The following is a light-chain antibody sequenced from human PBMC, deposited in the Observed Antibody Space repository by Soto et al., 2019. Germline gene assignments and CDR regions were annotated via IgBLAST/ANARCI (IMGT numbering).Light chain of an antibody. CDR2: EVS. J-gene: IGLJ2*01. V-gene: IGLV2-14*01. Sequence: QSVLTQPASVSGSPGQSITISCTGTSSDVGGYIYVSWFQHHPGKAPKLMIYEVSNRPSGVSNRFSGSRSHNTASLTISGLQAEDEAIYYCSSYSTTTQGVLFGGGTKLTVL. CDR1: SSDVGGYIY. CDR3: SSYSTTTQGVL.